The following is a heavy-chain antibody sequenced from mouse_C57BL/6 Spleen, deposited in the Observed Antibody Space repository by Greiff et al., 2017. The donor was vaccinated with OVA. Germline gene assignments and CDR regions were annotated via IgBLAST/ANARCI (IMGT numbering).Heavy chain of an antibody. Sequence: QVQLKQSGPELVKPGASVKISCKASGYTFTDYYINWVKQRPGQGLEWIGWIYPGSGNTKYNEKFKGKATLTVDTSSSTAYMQISSLTSEDSAVYFCARGDYYGSSYDWYFDVWGTGTTVTVSS. CDR2: IYPGSGNT. D-gene: IGHD1-1*01. CDR1: GYTFTDYY. V-gene: IGHV1-84*01. J-gene: IGHJ1*03. CDR3: ARGDYYGSSYDWYFDV.